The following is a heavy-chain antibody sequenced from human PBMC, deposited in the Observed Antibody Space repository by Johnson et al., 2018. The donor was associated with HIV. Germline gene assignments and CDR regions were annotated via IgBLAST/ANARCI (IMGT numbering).Heavy chain of an antibody. J-gene: IGHJ3*02. Sequence: VQLVESGGGVVQPGRSLKLSCAASGFTFSDYYMDWIRQAPGRGLEWVAVIWFDGSIQYYADSVKGRFTISRDNSKNTLYLQMNSLRAEDTAVYYCAKGGGGGENSDHYGFDIWGQGTMVIVSS. CDR1: GFTFSDYY. CDR2: IWFDGSIQ. V-gene: IGHV3-33*06. D-gene: IGHD3-16*01. CDR3: AKGGGGGENSDHYGFDI.